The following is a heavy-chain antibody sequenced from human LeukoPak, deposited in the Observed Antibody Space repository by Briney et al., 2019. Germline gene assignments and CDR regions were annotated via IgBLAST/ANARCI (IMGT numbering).Heavy chain of an antibody. D-gene: IGHD6-19*01. CDR2: IYYSGST. J-gene: IGHJ4*02. Sequence: SETLSLTCTVSGGSISSSYWSWIRQPPRKRLEWIGDIYYSGSTNYNPSFKSRVAISVDTSKNQFSLKLSSVTAADTAVYYCATWGIAVAGTFDYWGQGTLVTVST. CDR1: GGSISSSY. CDR3: ATWGIAVAGTFDY. V-gene: IGHV4-59*08.